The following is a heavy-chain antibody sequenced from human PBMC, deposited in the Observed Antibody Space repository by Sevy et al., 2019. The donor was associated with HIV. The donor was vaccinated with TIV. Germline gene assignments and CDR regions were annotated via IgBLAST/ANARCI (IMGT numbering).Heavy chain of an antibody. V-gene: IGHV3-30*18. D-gene: IGHD3-9*01. CDR1: GIIFTSSR. J-gene: IGHJ6*02. CDR3: AKDFTGYNGMDV. Sequence: GGSLRLSCVVSGIIFTSSRMHWVRQAPGKGLEWVAVISYHGRDKFYADSVKGRFTISRDNSKNILYLQMNGLRIEDTAVYYCAKDFTGYNGMDVWGQGTMVTVSS. CDR2: ISYHGRDK.